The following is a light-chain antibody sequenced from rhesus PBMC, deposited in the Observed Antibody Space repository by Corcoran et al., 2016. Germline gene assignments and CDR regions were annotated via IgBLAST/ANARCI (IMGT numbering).Light chain of an antibody. J-gene: IGKJ1*01. CDR3: QQYSSRPWT. V-gene: IGKV1-22*01. CDR1: QGIGCW. CDR2: KTS. Sequence: DIQMTQSPSSLSASVGDTVIITCRASQGIGCWLAWYQQKPGKAPNLLIYKTSTLQSGVPSRFRGSGDGTDFTLTISSLQSEDFATYNCQQYSSRPWTFGQGTKVEIE.